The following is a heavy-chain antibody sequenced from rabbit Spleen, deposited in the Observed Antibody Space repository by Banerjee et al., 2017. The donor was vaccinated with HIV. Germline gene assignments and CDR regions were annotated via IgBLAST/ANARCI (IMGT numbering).Heavy chain of an antibody. CDR3: ARDAGTSFSTYGMDL. CDR2: IDIGNSGST. CDR1: EVSSGISSY. V-gene: IGHV1S40*01. J-gene: IGHJ6*01. Sequence: QSLEESGGDLVKPGASLTLTCKASEVSSGISSYMCWVRQAPGKGLEWIACIDIGNSGSTYSATWAKGRFTLSKTSSTTVTLQMTSLTAADTATYFCARDAGTSFSTYGMDLWGPGTLVTVS. D-gene: IGHD8-1*01.